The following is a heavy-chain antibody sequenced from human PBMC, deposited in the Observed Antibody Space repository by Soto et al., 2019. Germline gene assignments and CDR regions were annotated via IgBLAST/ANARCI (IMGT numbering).Heavy chain of an antibody. J-gene: IGHJ4*02. CDR2: IYYSGST. D-gene: IGHD7-27*01. V-gene: IGHV4-59*12. CDR1: GGSISSYY. Sequence: PSETLSLTCTVSGGSISSYYWSWIRQPPGKGLEWIGYIYYSGSTNYNPSLKSRVTISVDTSKNQFSLKLSSVTAADTAFYYCAKDMRVEQQGIEFWGQGTLVTVSS. CDR3: AKDMRVEQQGIEF.